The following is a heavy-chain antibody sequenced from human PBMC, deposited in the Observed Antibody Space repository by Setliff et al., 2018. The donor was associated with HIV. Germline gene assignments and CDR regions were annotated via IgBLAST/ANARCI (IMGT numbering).Heavy chain of an antibody. Sequence: SETLSLTCIVSRGSISSTSHYWGWVRQSPGRRLEWIGSIYYSGRTYYNPSLKSRVNMSVDTSTNQFSLDLTSVTAADTAVYFCAGEIAPAARLPNVGGPPPPGYYHYMDVWGKGTTVTVSS. CDR1: RGSISSTSHY. D-gene: IGHD2-8*01. J-gene: IGHJ6*03. CDR3: AGEIAPAARLPNVGGPPPPGYYHYMDV. V-gene: IGHV4-39*07. CDR2: IYYSGRT.